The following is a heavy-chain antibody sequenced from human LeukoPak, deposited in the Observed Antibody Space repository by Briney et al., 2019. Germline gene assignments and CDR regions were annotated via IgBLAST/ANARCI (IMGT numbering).Heavy chain of an antibody. Sequence: SETLSLTCTVSGGSISTTNYYWSWIRQPPGKGLEWIGYIYYSGSTNYNPSLKSRVTISVDTSKNQFSLKLSSVTAADTAVYYCARGTYYGGTLFDYWGQGTLVTVSS. J-gene: IGHJ4*02. V-gene: IGHV4-61*01. CDR1: GGSISTTNYY. D-gene: IGHD4-23*01. CDR2: IYYSGST. CDR3: ARGTYYGGTLFDY.